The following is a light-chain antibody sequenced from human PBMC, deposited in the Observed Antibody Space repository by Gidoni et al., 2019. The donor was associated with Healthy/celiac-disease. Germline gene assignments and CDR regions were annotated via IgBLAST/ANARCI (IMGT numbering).Light chain of an antibody. CDR2: AAS. V-gene: IGKV1-39*01. CDR3: QQSYSTPHT. CDR1: QSISSY. J-gene: IGKJ2*01. Sequence: DIPMTQSPASLSASVGDRVTITCRASQSISSYLNWYQQKPGKAPKLLIDAASSLQSGVPSRFSGSGSGTDFTLTISSLQPEDFATYYCQQSYSTPHTFGQGTKLEIK.